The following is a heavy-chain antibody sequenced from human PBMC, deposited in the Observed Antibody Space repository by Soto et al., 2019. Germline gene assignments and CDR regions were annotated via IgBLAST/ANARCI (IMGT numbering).Heavy chain of an antibody. V-gene: IGHV3-33*01. CDR2: IWYDGSNK. J-gene: IGHJ5*02. CDR3: ARAPYDFWSGANWFDP. D-gene: IGHD3-3*01. Sequence: GGSLRLSCAASGFTFSSYGMHWVRQAPGKGREWVAVIWYDGSNKYYADSVKGRFTISRDNSKNTLYLQMNSLRAEDTAVYYCARAPYDFWSGANWFDPWGQGTLVTVSP. CDR1: GFTFSSYG.